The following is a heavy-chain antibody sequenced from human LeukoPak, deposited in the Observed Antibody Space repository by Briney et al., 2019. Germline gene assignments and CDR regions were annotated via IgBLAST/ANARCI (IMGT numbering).Heavy chain of an antibody. CDR1: GYTFTSYY. D-gene: IGHD3-22*01. CDR2: INPSGGST. J-gene: IGHJ4*02. CDR3: ARGDGITMIVVVTPFDY. Sequence: ASVKVSCKASGYTFTSYYMHWVRQAPGQGLEWMGIINPSGGSTSYAQKFQGRVTMTRDTSTSTVYMELSSLRSEDTAVYYCARGDGITMIVVVTPFDYWGQGTLVTVSS. V-gene: IGHV1-46*01.